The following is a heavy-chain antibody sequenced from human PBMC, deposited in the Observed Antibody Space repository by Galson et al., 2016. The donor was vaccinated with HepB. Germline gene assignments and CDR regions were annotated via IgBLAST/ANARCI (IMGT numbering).Heavy chain of an antibody. CDR1: GGSVSHNSHY. J-gene: IGHJ4*02. Sequence: SETLSLTCTVSGGSVSHNSHYWGWIRQPPGKGLEWIGNVDYSGSTHYNPSLKSRVTISVDTSKNQFFVKLTSLTAADTAVYYARYYDSGGEDYWGQGTLVTISS. V-gene: IGHV4-39*01. D-gene: IGHD3-22*01. CDR3: RYYDSGGEDY. CDR2: VDYSGST.